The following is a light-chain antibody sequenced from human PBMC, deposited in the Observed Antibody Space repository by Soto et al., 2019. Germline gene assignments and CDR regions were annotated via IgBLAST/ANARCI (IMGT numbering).Light chain of an antibody. CDR1: QSVSSSY. CDR2: GAS. V-gene: IGKV3-20*01. J-gene: IGKJ4*01. CDR3: QQYGNSPPVT. Sequence: IVLTQSPGTLSLSPGERATLSCRASQSVSSSYLAWYQQKPGQAPRLLIYGASSRATGIPDRFSGSGSGTDFALTINRLEPEDFAVYYCQQYGNSPPVTFGGGTKVEI.